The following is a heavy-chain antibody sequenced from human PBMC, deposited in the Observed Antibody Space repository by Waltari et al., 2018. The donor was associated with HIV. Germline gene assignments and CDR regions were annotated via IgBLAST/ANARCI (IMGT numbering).Heavy chain of an antibody. CDR1: GFSFSSYS. V-gene: IGHV3-21*01. J-gene: IGHJ5*02. Sequence: EVHLVESGGGLVKRGGSLRLSCAASGFSFSSYSMNWVRQAPGKRLEWVSSISISSNFIYYADAVKGRFTISRDNAKNSLYLQVNSLRAEDTAVYYCARDGGSHPNRWFDPWGQGTLVTVSS. CDR2: ISISSNFI. D-gene: IGHD1-26*01. CDR3: ARDGGSHPNRWFDP.